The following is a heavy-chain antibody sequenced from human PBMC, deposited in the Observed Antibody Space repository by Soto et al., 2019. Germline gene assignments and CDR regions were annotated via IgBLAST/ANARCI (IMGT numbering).Heavy chain of an antibody. D-gene: IGHD1-26*01. Sequence: QVELQESGPGLVKPSETLSLTCTVSGASVSSGNYYWSWIRQPPGKGLECIGYISYSGSTNYNPALKSRVTTSIDTSKNQFSLKLSSVTAADTAVYYCARGRGSYDAYWGQGTLVTVSS. CDR3: ARGRGSYDAY. CDR2: ISYSGST. J-gene: IGHJ4*02. CDR1: GASVSSGNYY. V-gene: IGHV4-61*01.